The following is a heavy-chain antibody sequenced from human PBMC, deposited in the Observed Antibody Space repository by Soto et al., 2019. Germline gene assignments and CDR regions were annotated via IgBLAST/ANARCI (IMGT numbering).Heavy chain of an antibody. CDR2: INSDGSST. CDR1: GFTFSSYS. V-gene: IGHV3-74*01. CDR3: AYSGYYYGMDV. D-gene: IGHD3-10*01. Sequence: GGSLRLSCAASGFTFSSYSMNWVRQAPGKGLVWVSRINSDGSSTSYADSVKGRFTISRDNAKNTLYLQMNSLRAEDTAVYYCAYSGYYYGMDVWGQGTTVTVSS. J-gene: IGHJ6*02.